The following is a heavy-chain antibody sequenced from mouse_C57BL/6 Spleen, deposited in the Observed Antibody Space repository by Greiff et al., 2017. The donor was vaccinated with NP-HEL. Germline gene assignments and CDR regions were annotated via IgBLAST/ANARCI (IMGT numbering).Heavy chain of an antibody. CDR1: GFSLTSYG. Sequence: QVELKQSGPGLVAPSQSLSITCTVSGFSLTSYGVHWVRQPPGKGLEWLVVIWSDGSTTYNSALKSRLSISKDNSKSQVFLKMNSLQTDDTAMYYCARHEDYRYAMDYWGQGTSVTVSS. D-gene: IGHD5-5*01. V-gene: IGHV2-6-1*01. CDR3: ARHEDYRYAMDY. J-gene: IGHJ4*01. CDR2: IWSDGST.